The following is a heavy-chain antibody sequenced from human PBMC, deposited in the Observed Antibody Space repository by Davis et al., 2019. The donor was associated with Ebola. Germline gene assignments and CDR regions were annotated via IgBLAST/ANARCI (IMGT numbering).Heavy chain of an antibody. CDR1: GGTFSNYA. J-gene: IGHJ4*02. Sequence: SVKVSCKASGGTFSNYAISWVRQAPGQGLDWMGGIIPVFGIPKYAQKFQGRVTITADESTSTAYMELSSLRSEDTAVYYCAGDRYSDGSGYFFEQSHWGQGTLVTVSS. D-gene: IGHD3-22*01. CDR3: AGDRYSDGSGYFFEQSH. CDR2: IIPVFGIP. V-gene: IGHV1-69*13.